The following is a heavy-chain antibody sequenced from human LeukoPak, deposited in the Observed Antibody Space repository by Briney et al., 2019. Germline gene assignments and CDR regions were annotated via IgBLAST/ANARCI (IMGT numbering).Heavy chain of an antibody. CDR1: GFTFSSYG. D-gene: IGHD3/OR15-3a*01. CDR3: AKDLPLRFGHAFDI. CDR2: IRYDGSNK. V-gene: IGHV3-30*02. Sequence: PGGSLRLSCAASGFTFSSYGMHWVRQAPGKGLEWVAFIRYDGSNKYYADSVKGRFTISRDNSKNTLYLQMNSLRAEDTAVYYCAKDLPLRFGHAFDIWGQGTMVTVSS. J-gene: IGHJ3*02.